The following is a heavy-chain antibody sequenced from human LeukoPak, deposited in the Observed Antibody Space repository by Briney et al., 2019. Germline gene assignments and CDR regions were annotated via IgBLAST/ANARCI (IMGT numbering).Heavy chain of an antibody. V-gene: IGHV3-73*01. Sequence: GGSLRLSCAASGFTFSGTAIHWVRQASGKGLEWVGRIKSKAYNYATEFAESVKGRFTISRDDSKNTAYLQMNSLKTEDTAMYYCTRLLIAVETETIFDCWGQGTLVTVSS. D-gene: IGHD6-19*01. CDR1: GFTFSGTA. J-gene: IGHJ4*02. CDR3: TRLLIAVETETIFDC. CDR2: IKSKAYNYAT.